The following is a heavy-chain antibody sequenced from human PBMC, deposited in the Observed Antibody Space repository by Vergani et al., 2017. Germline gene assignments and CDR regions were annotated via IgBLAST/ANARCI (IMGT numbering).Heavy chain of an antibody. CDR3: ATAPKGAXDFWSGYSVYYMDV. Sequence: QVTLKESGPVLVKPTETLTLTCTVSGFSLSNARMGVSWIRQPPGKALEWLAHIFSNDEKSYSTSLKSRLTISKDTSKSQVVLTMTNMDPVDTATYYCATAPKGAXDFWSGYSVYYMDVWGKGP. J-gene: IGHJ6*03. D-gene: IGHD3-3*01. CDR1: GFSLSNARMG. CDR2: IFSNDEK. V-gene: IGHV2-26*01.